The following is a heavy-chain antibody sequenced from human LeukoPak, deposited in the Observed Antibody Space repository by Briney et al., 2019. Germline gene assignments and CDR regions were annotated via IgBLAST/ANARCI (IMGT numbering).Heavy chain of an antibody. Sequence: SETLSLTCTVSGGSISSGDYYWNWIRQPPGKGLEWIGYIYYSGSTYYNPSLKSRVTISVDTSKNQFSLKLSSVTAADTAVYYCARELRRTDAFDIWGQGTMVTVSS. CDR3: ARELRRTDAFDI. J-gene: IGHJ3*02. CDR1: GGSISSGDYY. V-gene: IGHV4-30-4*08. CDR2: IYYSGST. D-gene: IGHD3-10*01.